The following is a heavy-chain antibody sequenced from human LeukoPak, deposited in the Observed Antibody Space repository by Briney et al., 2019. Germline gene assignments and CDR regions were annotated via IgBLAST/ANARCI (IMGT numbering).Heavy chain of an antibody. J-gene: IGHJ4*02. CDR3: ARELYSHQDIDY. Sequence: PGGSLRLSCAASGFTFGTYSMNWVRQAPGKGLEWVSSINSRGTDVYYADSVKGRFTMSSDNAKDSLHLQMNSLRAEDTALSYCARELYSHQDIDYWGRGAMVSV. CDR2: INSRGTDV. CDR1: GFTFGTYS. V-gene: IGHV3-21*04. D-gene: IGHD3-16*02.